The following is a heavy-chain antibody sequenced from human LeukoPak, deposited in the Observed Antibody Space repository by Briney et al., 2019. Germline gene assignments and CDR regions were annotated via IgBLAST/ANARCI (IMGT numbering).Heavy chain of an antibody. V-gene: IGHV3-7*03. Sequence: GGSLRLSCAVSGFTFSGFWMSWSRQAPGKGLEWVASINSDGSEGYYADVVKGRFTISRDNAKNSLYLQINSLRAEDTAVYYCARRIVCPDYWGQGTLVTVSS. J-gene: IGHJ4*02. CDR1: GFTFSGFW. CDR3: ARRIVCPDY. CDR2: INSDGSEG. D-gene: IGHD2-15*01.